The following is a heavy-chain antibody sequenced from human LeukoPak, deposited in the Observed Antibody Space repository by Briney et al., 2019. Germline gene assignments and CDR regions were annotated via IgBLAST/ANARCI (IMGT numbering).Heavy chain of an antibody. D-gene: IGHD6-19*01. J-gene: IGHJ4*02. CDR3: ARHAEYNSGWHFYLDH. CDR1: GVSTTNGIYY. V-gene: IGHV4-39*01. CDR2: VHNVGST. Sequence: RPSETLSLTCTVSGVSTTNGIYYWAWIRQPPGKGLEWIGCVHNVGSTYYNLSLRSRVTMSIDTSKNQFSLRLNSVTAADTAVYYCARHAEYNSGWHFYLDHWGQGILVTVSS.